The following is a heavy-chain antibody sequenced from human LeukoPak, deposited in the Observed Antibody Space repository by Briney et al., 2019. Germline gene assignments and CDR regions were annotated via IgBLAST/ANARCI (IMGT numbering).Heavy chain of an antibody. J-gene: IGHJ5*02. CDR1: GFTFSSYS. CDR3: ARGRRGYYGSGSPNWFDP. Sequence: PGGSLRLSCAASGFTFSSYSMNWVRQAPGKGLEWVSYISSSSSTIYYADSVKGRFTISRDNAKNSLYLQMNSLRAEDTAVYYCARGRRGYYGSGSPNWFDPWGQGTLVTVSS. D-gene: IGHD3-10*01. CDR2: ISSSSSTI. V-gene: IGHV3-48*01.